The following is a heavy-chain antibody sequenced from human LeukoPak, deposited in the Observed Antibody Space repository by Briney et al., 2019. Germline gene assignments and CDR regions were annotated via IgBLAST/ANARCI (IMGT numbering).Heavy chain of an antibody. V-gene: IGHV4-39*01. D-gene: IGHD3-22*01. Sequence: SXTLSLTCSVSGDSVSRSDSYWDWIRQPPGKGLEWIGSIYHSGRTYYSPSLKSRVTMSVDPSNNQFSLNLRSVTAADTTVYYCARRRYYDGSGYLEWGQGTLLSVSS. CDR2: IYHSGRT. J-gene: IGHJ1*01. CDR1: GDSVSRSDSY. CDR3: ARRRYYDGSGYLE.